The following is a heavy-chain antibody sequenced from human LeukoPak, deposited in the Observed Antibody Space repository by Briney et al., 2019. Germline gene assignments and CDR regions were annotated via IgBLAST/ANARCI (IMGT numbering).Heavy chain of an antibody. CDR2: IYYSGST. Sequence: SETLSLTCTVSGGSISSSSYYWGWIRPPPGKGLEWIGSIYYSGSTYYNPSLKSRVTISVDTSKNQFSLKLSSVTAADSAVYYCARDQALLDYWGQGTLVTVSS. D-gene: IGHD2-15*01. CDR3: ARDQALLDY. J-gene: IGHJ4*02. V-gene: IGHV4-39*07. CDR1: GGSISSSSYY.